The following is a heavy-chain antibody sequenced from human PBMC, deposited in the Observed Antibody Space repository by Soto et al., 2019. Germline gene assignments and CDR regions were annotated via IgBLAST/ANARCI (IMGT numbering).Heavy chain of an antibody. D-gene: IGHD2-15*01. J-gene: IGHJ5*02. CDR1: GFTFAIYA. CDR3: AKDRVVSTKYDWFDP. CDR2: ISDSGGST. Sequence: EVQLLESGGGLVQPGGSLRLSCAASGFTFAIYAMSWVRQAPGKGLEWVSAISDSGGSTYYADSVKGRFTISRDNSKSTLYLQMNSLRAEDTAVYYCAKDRVVSTKYDWFDPWGQGTLVTVSS. V-gene: IGHV3-23*01.